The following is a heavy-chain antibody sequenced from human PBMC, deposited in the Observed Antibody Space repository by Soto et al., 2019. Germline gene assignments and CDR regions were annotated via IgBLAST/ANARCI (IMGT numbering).Heavy chain of an antibody. CDR2: IIPIFGTA. J-gene: IGHJ6*02. CDR3: AIDYGGNPQYGMDV. D-gene: IGHD4-17*01. V-gene: IGHV1-69*12. Sequence: QVQLVQSGAEVKKPGSSVKVSCKASGGTFSSYAISWVRQAPGQGLEWMGGIIPIFGTANYAQKFQGRVTITADDSTSTAYMELSRLRSEDTAVYYCAIDYGGNPQYGMDVWGQGTTVTVSS. CDR1: GGTFSSYA.